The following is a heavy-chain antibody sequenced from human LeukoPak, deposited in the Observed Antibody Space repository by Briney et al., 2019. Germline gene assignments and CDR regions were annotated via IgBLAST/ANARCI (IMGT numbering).Heavy chain of an antibody. D-gene: IGHD3-22*01. V-gene: IGHV4-59*08. Sequence: KPSETLSLTCTVSGGSISSHYWSWIRQPPGKGLEWIGYIYYSGSTYYNPSLKSRVTISVDTSKNQLSLKLTSVTAADTAVYYCARPYYYDSRIDPWGQGTLVTVSS. CDR1: GGSISSHY. CDR3: ARPYYYDSRIDP. CDR2: IYYSGST. J-gene: IGHJ5*02.